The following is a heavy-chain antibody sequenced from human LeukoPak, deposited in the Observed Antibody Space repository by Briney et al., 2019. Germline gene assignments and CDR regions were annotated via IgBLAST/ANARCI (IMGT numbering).Heavy chain of an antibody. CDR3: GRDMDV. CDR2: IKEDGSEK. V-gene: IGHV3-7*01. J-gene: IGHJ6*02. Sequence: GGSLRLSGVASGFTFSNHWMSWVRQAPGKGPEWVANIKEDGSEKQYVDSVKGRFTISRDNAQNSLFLQMNSLSVEDTAVYYCGRDMDVWGQGTTVTVSS. CDR1: GFTFSNHW.